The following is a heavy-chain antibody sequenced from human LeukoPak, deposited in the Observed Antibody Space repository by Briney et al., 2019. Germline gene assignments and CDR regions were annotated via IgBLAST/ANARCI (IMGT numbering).Heavy chain of an antibody. D-gene: IGHD1-1*01. CDR3: ARQGGNAPDY. J-gene: IGHJ4*02. V-gene: IGHV4-39*01. Sequence: SETLSLTCTVSGGSISSSSYYWGWIRQPPGKGLEWIGSIYYSGSTYYNPSLKSRVAISVDTSKNQFSLKLSSVTAADTAVYYCARQGGNAPDYWGQGTLVTVSS. CDR2: IYYSGST. CDR1: GGSISSSSYY.